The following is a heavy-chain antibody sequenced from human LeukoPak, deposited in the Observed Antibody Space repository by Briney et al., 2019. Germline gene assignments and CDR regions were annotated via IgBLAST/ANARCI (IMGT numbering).Heavy chain of an antibody. V-gene: IGHV1-2*02. CDR3: ARMGELPDRTFDP. CDR2: INPNSGGT. CDR1: GYTFTGYY. J-gene: IGHJ5*02. D-gene: IGHD3-16*01. Sequence: ASVKVSCKVSGYTFTGYYMHWVRQAPGQGLEWMGWINPNSGGTNYAQKFQGRVTMTRDTSISTAYMELSRLRSDDTAVYYCARMGELPDRTFDPWGQGTLVTLSS.